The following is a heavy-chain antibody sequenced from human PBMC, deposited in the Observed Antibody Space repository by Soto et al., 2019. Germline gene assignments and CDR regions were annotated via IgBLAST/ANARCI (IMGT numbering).Heavy chain of an antibody. CDR3: ARERYQLISDGMDV. Sequence: ASVKVSCKASGYTFTGYYVHWVREAPGQGLEWMGWINPETGGTSYAQKFQGRVTLSRDTSINTAYLEVSRLRFDDAAVYFCARERYQLISDGMDVW. CDR2: INPETGGT. J-gene: IGHJ6*01. D-gene: IGHD2-2*01. V-gene: IGHV1-2*02. CDR1: GYTFTGYY.